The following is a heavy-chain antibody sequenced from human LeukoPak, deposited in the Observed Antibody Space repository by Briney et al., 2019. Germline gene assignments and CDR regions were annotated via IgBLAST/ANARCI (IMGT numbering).Heavy chain of an antibody. Sequence: PGGSLRLSCAASGFTFSSYGMHWVRQAPGKGLEWVAVISYDGSNKYYADSVKGRFTISRDNSKNTLYLQMNSLRAEDTAVYYCAKADGRGHALPYGMDVWGQGTTVTVSS. CDR2: ISYDGSNK. CDR1: GFTFSSYG. D-gene: IGHD5-12*01. J-gene: IGHJ6*02. CDR3: AKADGRGHALPYGMDV. V-gene: IGHV3-30*18.